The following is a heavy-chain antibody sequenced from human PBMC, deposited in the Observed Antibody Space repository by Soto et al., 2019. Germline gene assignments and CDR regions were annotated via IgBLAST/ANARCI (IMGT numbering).Heavy chain of an antibody. Sequence: KGPEWVGYIYYSGSTFYNPSLQSRVTISVDTSKNQFSLKLSSVTAADTAVYYCARDPGITVFGVVTQYGLDVWGQGTTVTVS. J-gene: IGHJ6*02. V-gene: IGHV4-30-4*01. D-gene: IGHD3-3*01. CDR2: IYYSGST. CDR3: ARDPGITVFGVVTQYGLDV.